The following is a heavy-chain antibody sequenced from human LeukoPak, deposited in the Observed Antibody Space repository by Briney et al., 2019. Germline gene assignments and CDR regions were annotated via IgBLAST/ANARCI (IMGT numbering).Heavy chain of an antibody. CDR2: INHSGST. Sequence: TSETLSLTCAVYGGSFSGYYWSWIRQPPGKGLEWIGEINHSGSTNYNPSLKSRVTISVDTSKNQFSLKLSSVTAADTAVYYCARDRRGYCSSTSCSRYYYYGMDVWGKGTTVTVSS. J-gene: IGHJ6*04. V-gene: IGHV4-34*01. CDR1: GGSFSGYY. D-gene: IGHD2-2*03. CDR3: ARDRRGYCSSTSCSRYYYYGMDV.